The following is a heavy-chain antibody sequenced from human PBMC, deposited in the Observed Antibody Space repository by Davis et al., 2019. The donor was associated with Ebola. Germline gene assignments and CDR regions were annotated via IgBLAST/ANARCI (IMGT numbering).Heavy chain of an antibody. J-gene: IGHJ4*02. CDR1: GGSINTTGYF. Sequence: GSLRLSCTVSGGSINTTGYFWGWIRQPPGKGLEWIAIAYSGTTSYSPSLTSRTIISVDTSKNQFSLWLNSVTAADTAVYYCASLNWNYGWGQGTLVTVSS. V-gene: IGHV4-39*07. CDR2: AYSGTT. CDR3: ASLNWNYG. D-gene: IGHD1-7*01.